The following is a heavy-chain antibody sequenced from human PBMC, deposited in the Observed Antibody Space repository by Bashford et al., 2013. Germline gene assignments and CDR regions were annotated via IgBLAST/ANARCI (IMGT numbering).Heavy chain of an antibody. D-gene: IGHD4/OR15-4a*01. CDR1: GFSLSTLWSG. V-gene: IGHV2-5*04. Sequence: SGPTLVKPTQTLTLTCTFSGFSLSTLWSGCRLDPSAPRKALEWLALIYWNDDKYYHPSLMSRFTITKDTSKNQVVLAMTNMDPVDTGTYYCAYRTLVTDFEYWGQGTLVTVSS. CDR2: IYWNDDK. CDR3: AYRTLVTDFEY. J-gene: IGHJ4*02.